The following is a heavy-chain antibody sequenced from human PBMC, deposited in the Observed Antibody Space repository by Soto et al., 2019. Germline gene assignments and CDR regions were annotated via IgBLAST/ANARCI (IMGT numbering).Heavy chain of an antibody. V-gene: IGHV3-21*01. CDR1: GFTFSSYS. CDR2: ISSSSTFI. J-gene: IGHJ4*02. Sequence: DVQLVESGGGLVKPGGSLRLSCAASGFTFSSYSMNWVRQAPGKGLEWVSSISSSSTFIYYSYSVMGRFTISRDNAKNSLYLQMHSLRAEDTAVYYCAREDSSGSYYFDYWGQGTLVTVSS. CDR3: AREDSSGSYYFDY. D-gene: IGHD6-19*01.